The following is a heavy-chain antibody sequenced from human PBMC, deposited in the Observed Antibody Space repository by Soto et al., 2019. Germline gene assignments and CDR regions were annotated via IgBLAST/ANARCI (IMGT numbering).Heavy chain of an antibody. CDR1: GYTFTSYG. D-gene: IGHD2-21*02. J-gene: IGHJ3*02. CDR2: ISAYNGNT. Sequence: QVQLVQSGAEVKKPGASVKVSCKASGYTFTSYGISWVRQAPGQGLEWMGWISAYNGNTNYAQKRQGRVTMTXXTXTXXAYMELRSLRSDDTAVYYCAWWGVCGDCYLAAFDIWGQGTMVTVSS. CDR3: AWWGVCGDCYLAAFDI. V-gene: IGHV1-18*01.